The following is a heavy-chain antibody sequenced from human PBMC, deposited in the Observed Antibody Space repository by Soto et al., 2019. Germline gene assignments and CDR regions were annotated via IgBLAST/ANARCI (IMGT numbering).Heavy chain of an antibody. CDR1: GVTFSSYA. CDR3: ARSPSSPYYDFWSGYSTPFDY. D-gene: IGHD3-3*01. Sequence: SVKVSCKASGVTFSSYAISWVRQAPGQGLEWMGGIIPIFGTANYAQKFQGRVTITADESTSTAYMELSSLRSEDTAVYYCARSPSSPYYDFWSGYSTPFDYWGQGTLVTVSS. CDR2: IIPIFGTA. J-gene: IGHJ4*02. V-gene: IGHV1-69*13.